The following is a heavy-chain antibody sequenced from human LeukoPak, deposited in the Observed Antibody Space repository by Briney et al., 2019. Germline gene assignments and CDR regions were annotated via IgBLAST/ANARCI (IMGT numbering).Heavy chain of an antibody. CDR1: GYTFTSYA. CDR2: INTNTGNP. J-gene: IGHJ6*02. Sequence: ASVNVSCKASGYTFTSYAMNWVRQATGQGLEWMGWINTNTGNPTYAQGFTGRFVFSLDTSVSTAYLQISSLKAENTAVYYCARRLYDILTGYEFDVWGQGTTVTVSS. D-gene: IGHD3-9*01. V-gene: IGHV7-4-1*02. CDR3: ARRLYDILTGYEFDV.